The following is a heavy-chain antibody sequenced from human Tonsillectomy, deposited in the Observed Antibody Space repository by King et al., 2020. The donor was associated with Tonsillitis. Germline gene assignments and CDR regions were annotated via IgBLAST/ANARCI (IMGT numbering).Heavy chain of an antibody. V-gene: IGHV3-74*01. D-gene: IGHD1-26*01. CDR1: GFTFSTYW. J-gene: IGHJ6*03. Sequence: VQLVESGGGLVQPGGSLRLSCAASGFTFSTYWMHWVRQAPGKGLVWVSRINGDGSSTSYADSVKGRFTISRDNAKNTLYLQMNSPSAEDTAVYYCARAPPGNYYYYMDVWGKGTTVTVSS. CDR3: ARAPPGNYYYYMDV. CDR2: INGDGSST.